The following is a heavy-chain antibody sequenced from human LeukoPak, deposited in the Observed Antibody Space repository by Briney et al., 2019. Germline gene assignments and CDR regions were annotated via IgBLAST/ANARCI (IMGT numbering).Heavy chain of an antibody. V-gene: IGHV4-39*01. J-gene: IGHJ3*02. Sequence: SETLSLTCTVSGGSISSSSYYWGWIRQPPGKGLERIGSIYYSGSTYYNPSLKSRVTISVDTSKNQFSLKLSSVTAADTAVYYCARRDGGNHDAFDIWGQGTVVTVSS. CDR3: ARRDGGNHDAFDI. D-gene: IGHD4-23*01. CDR1: GGSISSSSYY. CDR2: IYYSGST.